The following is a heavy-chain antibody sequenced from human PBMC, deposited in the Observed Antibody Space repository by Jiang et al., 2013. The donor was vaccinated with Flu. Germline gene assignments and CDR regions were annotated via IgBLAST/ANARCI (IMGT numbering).Heavy chain of an antibody. V-gene: IGHV4-59*09. J-gene: IGHJ6*03. Sequence: STNYNPSLKSRVTISVDTSKNQFSLKLSSVTAADTAVYYCARGDNDYSNSRYYYYYYYMDVWGKGTTVTVSS. CDR3: ARGDNDYSNSRYYYYYYYMDV. D-gene: IGHD4-11*01. CDR2: ST.